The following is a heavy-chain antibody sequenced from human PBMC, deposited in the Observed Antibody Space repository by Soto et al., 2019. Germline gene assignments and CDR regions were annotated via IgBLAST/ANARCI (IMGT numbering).Heavy chain of an antibody. CDR1: GGTFGNFA. J-gene: IGHJ5*02. CDR2: ISPMYHTA. V-gene: IGHV1-69*01. CDR3: AREAEFHTPVFCA. D-gene: IGHD3-10*01. Sequence: QLQLVQSGTAVKNPGPSVTVSCKASGGTFGNFAINWLRQAPGQGIQWRGAISPMYHTANYEQTFQRRESSTADESTNTVYMKLISLRSEVTTLCYCAREAEFHTPVFCAWGQGTLVTVSS.